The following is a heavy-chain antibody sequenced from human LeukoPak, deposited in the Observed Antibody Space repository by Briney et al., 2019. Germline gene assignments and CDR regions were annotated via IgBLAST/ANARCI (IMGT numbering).Heavy chain of an antibody. CDR3: ARVYYYYDSSGILTLYFDY. D-gene: IGHD3-22*01. CDR2: INPNSGGT. Sequence: ASVKVSCKASGYTFTDYYMHWVRQAPGQGLEWMGWINPNSGGTNYAQKFQGRVTMTRDTSISTAYVELTRLTSDDTAVYYCARVYYYYDSSGILTLYFDYWGQGTLVTVSS. CDR1: GYTFTDYY. V-gene: IGHV1-2*02. J-gene: IGHJ4*02.